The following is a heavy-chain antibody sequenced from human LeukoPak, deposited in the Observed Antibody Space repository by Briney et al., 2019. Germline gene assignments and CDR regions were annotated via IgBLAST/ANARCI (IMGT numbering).Heavy chain of an antibody. CDR1: GYTFTNYY. CDR3: ARSGSSTSCPRDY. Sequence: ASVKVSCKASGYTFTNYYMYWVRQAPGQGLEWMGIINPSGSNTSYAQKFQGRVTMTRDTSTSTVYMELSSLRSEDTAVYYCARSGSSTSCPRDYWGQGTLVTVAS. V-gene: IGHV1-46*01. D-gene: IGHD2-2*01. J-gene: IGHJ4*02. CDR2: INPSGSNT.